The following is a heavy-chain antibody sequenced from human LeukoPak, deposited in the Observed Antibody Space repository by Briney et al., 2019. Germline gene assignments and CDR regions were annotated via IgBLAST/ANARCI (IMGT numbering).Heavy chain of an antibody. CDR3: ARDQDYYDSSGYYYCGTFDY. V-gene: IGHV3-7*01. Sequence: GGSLRLSCAASGFTFSSYWMSWVRQAPGKGLGWVANIKQDGSEKYYVDSVKGRFTISRDNAKNSLYLQMNSLRAEDTAVYYCARDQDYYDSSGYYYCGTFDYWGQGTLVTVSS. CDR1: GFTFSSYW. J-gene: IGHJ4*02. D-gene: IGHD3-22*01. CDR2: IKQDGSEK.